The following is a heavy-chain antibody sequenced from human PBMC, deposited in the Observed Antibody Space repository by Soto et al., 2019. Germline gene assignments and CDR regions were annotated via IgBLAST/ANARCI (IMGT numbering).Heavy chain of an antibody. D-gene: IGHD3-22*01. CDR3: ARDGARRYYDSSGYLKY. J-gene: IGHJ4*02. CDR2: IVVGSGNT. V-gene: IGHV1-58*01. Sequence: GASVKVSCKASGFTFTSSAVQWVRQARGQRLEWIGWIVVGSGNTNYAQKFQERVTITRDMSTSTAYMELSSLRAEDTAVYYCARDGARRYYDSSGYLKYWGQGTLVTVSS. CDR1: GFTFTSSA.